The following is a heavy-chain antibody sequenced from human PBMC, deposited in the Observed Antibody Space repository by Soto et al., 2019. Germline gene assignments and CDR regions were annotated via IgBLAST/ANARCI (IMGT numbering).Heavy chain of an antibody. D-gene: IGHD2-2*01. CDR1: GDTISTGGYT. CDR3: ARLQGYCIDSSCYRHYALDV. J-gene: IGHJ6*02. Sequence: PSETLSLTCDVSGDTISTGGYTCAWIRQPPGKALEWIGHTYHSGNPYYSPSLKSRVIISVDRSKNQFSLKVRSVTAADTAVYYCARLQGYCIDSSCYRHYALDVWAQGTTVTVS. V-gene: IGHV4-30-2*01. CDR2: TYHSGNP.